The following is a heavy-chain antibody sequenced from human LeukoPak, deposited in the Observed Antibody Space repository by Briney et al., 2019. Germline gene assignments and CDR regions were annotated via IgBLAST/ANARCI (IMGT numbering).Heavy chain of an antibody. V-gene: IGHV4-34*01. Sequence: SQTLSLTCAVYGGSFSDYYWSWIRQSPGKGLEWIGEINHSGTTYYNPSLKSRVTISVDTSKKQFSLKLRSVTAADTAVYYCARHEWGITNAFDIWGQGTMVTVSS. J-gene: IGHJ3*02. CDR3: ARHEWGITNAFDI. CDR1: GGSFSDYY. D-gene: IGHD1-14*01. CDR2: INHSGTT.